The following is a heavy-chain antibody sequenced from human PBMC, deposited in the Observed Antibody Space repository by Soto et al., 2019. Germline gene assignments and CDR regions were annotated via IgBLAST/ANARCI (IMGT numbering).Heavy chain of an antibody. D-gene: IGHD2-2*01. V-gene: IGHV4-31*02. CDR2: VYYSGSS. CDR1: GDSISCGGYY. J-gene: IGHJ5*02. Sequence: PTETRSLTWTVSGDSISCGGYYWRWIRQPPGKVLEWIANVYYSGSSYYNPSLKSRLTISVDTTKNQFSLQLKSMTAADTAVYYCAKLSCTSSTCYFPGWFDPWGQGTLVTVSS. CDR3: AKLSCTSSTCYFPGWFDP.